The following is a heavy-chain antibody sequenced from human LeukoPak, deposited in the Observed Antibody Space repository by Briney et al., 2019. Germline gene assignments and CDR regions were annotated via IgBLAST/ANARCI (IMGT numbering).Heavy chain of an antibody. D-gene: IGHD1-26*01. CDR2: ITVSGDKT. J-gene: IGHJ3*02. CDR1: GFTFSSYA. Sequence: PGGSLRVSCAASGFTFSSYAMSWVRQAPGKGLEWVSGITVSGDKTYCADSVKGRFTISRDNSKNTLYLQMNSLRDEDTAVYYCEKLNSGSSSYDAFDIWGQGTVVTVSS. CDR3: EKLNSGSSSYDAFDI. V-gene: IGHV3-23*01.